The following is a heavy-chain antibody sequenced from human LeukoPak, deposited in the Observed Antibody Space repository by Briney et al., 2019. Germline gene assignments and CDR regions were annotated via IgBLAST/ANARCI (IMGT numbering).Heavy chain of an antibody. J-gene: IGHJ4*02. CDR1: GSTVGNVG. CDR3: ASAEYSSSLGGDFDY. Sequence: PGGSLRCSCAAAGSTVGNVGRNWCPPAPGKGLEWVSYISTSSSTIYYADSVKGRFTISRDNAKNSLYLQMNSLGAEDTAVYYCASAEYSSSLGGDFDYWGLGTLLTVSS. D-gene: IGHD6-13*01. V-gene: IGHV3-48*04. CDR2: ISTSSSTI.